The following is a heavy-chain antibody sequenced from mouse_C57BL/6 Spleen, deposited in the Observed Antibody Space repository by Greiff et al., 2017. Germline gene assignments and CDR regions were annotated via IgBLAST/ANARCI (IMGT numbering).Heavy chain of an antibody. CDR1: GYTFTSYW. CDR2: IDPSDSET. J-gene: IGHJ2*01. Sequence: QVQLQQPGAELVRPGSSVKLSCKASGYTFTSYWMHWVKQRPIQGLEWIGNIDPSDSETHYNQKFKDKATLTVDKSSSKAYMQLGSLTSEDSAVYYCARGLIITAVVARGVYFDYWGQGTTLTVSS. CDR3: ARGLIITAVVARGVYFDY. V-gene: IGHV1-52*01. D-gene: IGHD1-1*01.